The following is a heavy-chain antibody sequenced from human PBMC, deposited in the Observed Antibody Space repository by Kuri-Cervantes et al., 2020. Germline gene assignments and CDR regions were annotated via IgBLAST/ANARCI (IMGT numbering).Heavy chain of an antibody. J-gene: IGHJ4*02. Sequence: GESLKISCAASGFTFSSYSMNWVRHAPGKGLEWVSSISSSSSYIYYADSVKGRFTISRDNAKNSLYLQMNSLSAEDAAVYYCARDQDSSGYYYPPYFDYWGQGTLVTVSS. CDR3: ARDQDSSGYYYPPYFDY. D-gene: IGHD3-22*01. CDR2: ISSSSSYI. V-gene: IGHV3-21*01. CDR1: GFTFSSYS.